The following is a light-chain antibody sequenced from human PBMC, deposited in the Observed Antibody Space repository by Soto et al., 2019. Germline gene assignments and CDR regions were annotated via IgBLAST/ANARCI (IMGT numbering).Light chain of an antibody. CDR3: QQFGSSPGFT. J-gene: IGKJ3*01. Sequence: EIVLTQSPGTLSLSPGERATLSCRASQSINSRYLAWYQQKPGQAPRLLIYGASRRATGIPDRFSGSGSGTYFTLTISRLEPEDFAVYYCQQFGSSPGFTFGPGTKVDIK. CDR2: GAS. CDR1: QSINSRY. V-gene: IGKV3-20*01.